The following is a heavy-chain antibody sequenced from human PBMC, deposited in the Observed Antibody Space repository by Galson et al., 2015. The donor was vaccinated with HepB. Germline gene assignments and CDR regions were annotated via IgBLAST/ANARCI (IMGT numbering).Heavy chain of an antibody. D-gene: IGHD4-17*01. Sequence: QSGAEVKKPGESLKISCKGSGYSFNTYWIGWVRQMPGKGLEWMGVINPGDSDSRYSPSFQCQVNISADKSISTAYLQWSSLKDSDIAMYYSVRHGDYRKTFYYTCYVMDVWGQGTAVTVSS. CDR1: GYSFNTYW. CDR2: INPGDSDS. J-gene: IGHJ6*02. V-gene: IGHV5-51*01. CDR3: VRHGDYRKTFYYTCYVMDV.